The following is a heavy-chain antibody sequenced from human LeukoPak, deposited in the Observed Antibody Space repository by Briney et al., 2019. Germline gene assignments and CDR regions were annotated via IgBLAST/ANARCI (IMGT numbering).Heavy chain of an antibody. V-gene: IGHV3-30*01. Sequence: PGGSLRLSCAASGFTFSSYAMHWVRQAPGKGLEWVAVISYDGSNKYYADSVKGRFTISRDNSKNTLYLQMNSLRAEDTAVYYCARGGEITIFGVVIIESPPNCWGQGTLVTVSS. D-gene: IGHD3-3*01. CDR3: ARGGEITIFGVVIIESPPNC. J-gene: IGHJ4*02. CDR2: ISYDGSNK. CDR1: GFTFSSYA.